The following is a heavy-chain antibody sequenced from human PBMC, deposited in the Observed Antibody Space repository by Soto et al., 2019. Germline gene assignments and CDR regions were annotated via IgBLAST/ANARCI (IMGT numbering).Heavy chain of an antibody. CDR2: ISGSGGNT. D-gene: IGHD2-21*02. CDR3: AKGGHIVVVTGFADY. Sequence: EVQLLESGGGSVQPGGSLRLSCAASGFTFSTYAMSWVRQAPGKGLEWVSAISGSGGNTYYADSVKGRFTISRDNSKNTLYLQMNSLRAEDTAVYYCAKGGHIVVVTGFADYWGQGTLVTVSS. V-gene: IGHV3-23*01. CDR1: GFTFSTYA. J-gene: IGHJ4*02.